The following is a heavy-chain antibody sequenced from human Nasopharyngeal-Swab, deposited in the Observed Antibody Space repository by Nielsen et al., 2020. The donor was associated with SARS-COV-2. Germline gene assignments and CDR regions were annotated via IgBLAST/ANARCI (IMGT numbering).Heavy chain of an antibody. CDR2: IYTSGST. CDR3: ARGNDFWGDNWYFDL. CDR1: GGSISSGSYY. Sequence: SETLFLTCTVSGGSISSGSYYWSWIRQPAGKGLEWIGRIYTSGSTNYNPSLKSRVTISVDTSKNQFSLKLSSVTAADTAVYYCARGNDFWGDNWYFDLWGRGTLVTVSS. D-gene: IGHD3-3*01. V-gene: IGHV4-61*02. J-gene: IGHJ2*01.